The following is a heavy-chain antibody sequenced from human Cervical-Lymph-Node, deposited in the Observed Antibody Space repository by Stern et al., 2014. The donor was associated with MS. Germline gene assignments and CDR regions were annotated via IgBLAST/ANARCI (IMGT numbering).Heavy chain of an antibody. CDR2: FHDTGPP. Sequence: QLQLQESGPGLVKPSETLSLTCTVSGDSISTRSDYWGWIRQAPGEGLEWIGPFHDTGPPYSTSSRKSRVSIPVDPSKRHFSLRLSSVTAADTALYYCARQHSSGWYDYWGQGTRVTVSS. V-gene: IGHV4-39*01. D-gene: IGHD6-19*01. CDR3: ARQHSSGWYDY. CDR1: GDSISTRSDY. J-gene: IGHJ4*02.